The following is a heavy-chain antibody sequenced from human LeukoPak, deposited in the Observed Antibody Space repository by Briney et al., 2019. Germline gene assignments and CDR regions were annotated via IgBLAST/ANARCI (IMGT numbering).Heavy chain of an antibody. J-gene: IGHJ4*02. CDR3: ARDAASINFDY. CDR2: ISYDGSNK. Sequence: GGSLRLSCAASGFTLSNYAMHWVRQAPGKGLEWVAVISYDGSNKYSEDSVRGRFTISRDNSKNTLYLQVNSLRAEDTAMYYCARDAASINFDYWGQGTLVTVSS. CDR1: GFTLSNYA. V-gene: IGHV3-30*04. D-gene: IGHD3-9*01.